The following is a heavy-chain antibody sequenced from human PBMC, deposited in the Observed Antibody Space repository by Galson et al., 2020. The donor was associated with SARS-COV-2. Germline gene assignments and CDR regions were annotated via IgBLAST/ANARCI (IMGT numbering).Heavy chain of an antibody. J-gene: IGHJ3*02. CDR1: GGTFSSYA. CDR2: IIPIFGTA. CDR3: ARWVGDDDAFDI. V-gene: IGHV1-69*13. D-gene: IGHD2-21*02. Sequence: SVKVSCKASGGTFSSYAISWVRQAPGQGLEWMGGIIPIFGTANYAQKFQGRVTITAEESTSTAYMELSSLRSEDTAVYYCARWVGDDDAFDIWGQGTMVTVSS.